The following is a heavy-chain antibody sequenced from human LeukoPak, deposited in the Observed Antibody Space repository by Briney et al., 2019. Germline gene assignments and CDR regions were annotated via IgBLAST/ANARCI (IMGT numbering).Heavy chain of an antibody. CDR2: IYWNDDK. D-gene: IGHD6-19*01. Sequence: SGPTLVNPTQTLTLTCTFSGFSLSTSGVGVGWIRQPPGKALEWLALIYWNDDKRYSPSLKSRLTITKDTSKNQVVLTMTNMDPVDTATYYCAHRRVSGWYFVDFDYWGQGTLVTVSS. J-gene: IGHJ4*02. V-gene: IGHV2-5*01. CDR1: GFSLSTSGVG. CDR3: AHRRVSGWYFVDFDY.